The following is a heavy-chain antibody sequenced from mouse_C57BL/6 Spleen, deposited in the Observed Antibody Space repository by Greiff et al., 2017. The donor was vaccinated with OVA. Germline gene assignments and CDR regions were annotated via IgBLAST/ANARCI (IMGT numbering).Heavy chain of an antibody. D-gene: IGHD3-3*01. CDR2: IYPSDSET. CDR3: ARTVGGTDY. J-gene: IGHJ2*01. V-gene: IGHV1-61*01. CDR1: GYTFTSYW. Sequence: QVQLQQPGAELVRPGSSVKLSCKASGYTFTSYWMDWVKQRPGQGLEWIGNIYPSDSETHYNQKFKDKATLTVDKSSSTAYMQLSSLTSEDSAVYYCARTVGGTDYWGQGTTLTVSS.